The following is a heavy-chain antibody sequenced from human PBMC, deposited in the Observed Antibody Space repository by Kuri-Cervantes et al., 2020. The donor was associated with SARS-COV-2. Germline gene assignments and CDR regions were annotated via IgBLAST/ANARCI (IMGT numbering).Heavy chain of an antibody. CDR1: GGTFSSYA. D-gene: IGHD2-2*01. J-gene: IGHJ4*02. Sequence: SVKVSCKASGGTFSSYAVTWVRQVPGQGFEWMGRIIPLFGTTIYAQKFRNRVTFTADKSTNTAYMELSSLRSEDTAVYYCARPHCTTITCYDGTFDSWGQGTLVTVSS. CDR2: IIPLFGTT. V-gene: IGHV1-69*06. CDR3: ARPHCTTITCYDGTFDS.